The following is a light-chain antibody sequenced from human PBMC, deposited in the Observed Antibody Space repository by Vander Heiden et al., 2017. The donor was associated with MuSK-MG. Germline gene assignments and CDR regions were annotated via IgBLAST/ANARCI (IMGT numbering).Light chain of an antibody. CDR1: QSISSW. CDR3: QQQNSYSST. CDR2: KAS. Sequence: DIQLTQSPSTLSASVGDSVTITCRASQSISSWLAWYQQQPRKAPTLLIYKASSLVSRVLSRWIGSGGGREFTPTISSLQQADCFTNYCQQQNSYSSTFGPGTKVDIK. J-gene: IGKJ3*01. V-gene: IGKV1-5*03.